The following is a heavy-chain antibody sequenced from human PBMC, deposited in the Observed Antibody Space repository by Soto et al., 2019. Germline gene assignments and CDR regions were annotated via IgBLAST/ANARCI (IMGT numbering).Heavy chain of an antibody. D-gene: IGHD2-15*01. CDR2: INHGGST. CDR3: ARVRGYCSGGSCRRYYFDY. J-gene: IGHJ4*02. CDR1: GGSFSGYY. Sequence: PSETLSLTCAVYGGSFSGYYWSWIRQPPGKGLEWIGEINHGGSTNYNPSLKSRVTISVDTSKNQFSLKLSSVTAADTAVYYCARVRGYCSGGSCRRYYFDYWGQGTQVTVSS. V-gene: IGHV4-34*01.